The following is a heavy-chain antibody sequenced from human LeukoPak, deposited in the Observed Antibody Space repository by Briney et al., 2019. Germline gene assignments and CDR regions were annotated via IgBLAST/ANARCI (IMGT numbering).Heavy chain of an antibody. CDR3: ARGGSGYYYGSGSYSSY. CDR1: GYTFTSYY. CDR2: INPSGGST. V-gene: IGHV1-46*01. J-gene: IGHJ4*02. Sequence: ASVKVSCKASGYTFTSYYMHWVRQAPGQGLEWMGIINPSGGSTSYAQKLQGRVTMTTDTSTSTAYMELRSLRSDDTAVYYCARGGSGYYYGSGSYSSYWGQGTLVTVSS. D-gene: IGHD3-10*01.